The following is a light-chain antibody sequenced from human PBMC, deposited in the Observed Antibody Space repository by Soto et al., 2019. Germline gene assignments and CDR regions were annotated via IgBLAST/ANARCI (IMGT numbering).Light chain of an antibody. CDR1: SSSIGSNT. V-gene: IGLV1-44*01. J-gene: IGLJ2*01. Sequence: QSVLTQPPSASGTPGQRVTISCSGSSSSIGSNTVNWYQQLPGTAPKLLIYDNNQRPSGVPDRFSGSKSGTSASLAISGLQSEDEADYYCAAWDGSLNVVVFGGGTKLTVL. CDR2: DNN. CDR3: AAWDGSLNVVV.